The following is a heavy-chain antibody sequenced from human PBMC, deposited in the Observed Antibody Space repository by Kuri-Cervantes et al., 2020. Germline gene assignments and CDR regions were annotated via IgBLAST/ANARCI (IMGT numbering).Heavy chain of an antibody. J-gene: IGHJ5*02. CDR1: GGTFSSYA. Sequence: SVKVSCKASGGTFSSYAISWVRQAPGQGLEWMGGIIPILGTANYAQKFQGRVTITADESTSTAYMELSSLRSEDTAVYYCARAFTMVRGVFTLLGWFDPWGQGTLVTVSS. D-gene: IGHD3-10*01. CDR3: ARAFTMVRGVFTLLGWFDP. CDR2: IIPILGTA. V-gene: IGHV1-69*13.